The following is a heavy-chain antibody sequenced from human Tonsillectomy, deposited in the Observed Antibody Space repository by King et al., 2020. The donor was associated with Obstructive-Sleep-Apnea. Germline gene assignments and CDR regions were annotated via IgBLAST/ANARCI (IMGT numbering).Heavy chain of an antibody. Sequence: QLVQSGAEVKKPGASVKVSCKASGYTFTGYYIHWVRQAPGQGLEWMGWINPNSGGTNYAQKFTGRVTMTRDTSISTAYMELSRLISDDTAVYYCATVAVSTATYYFDYWGQGTLVTVSS. CDR3: ATVAVSTATYYFDY. V-gene: IGHV1-2*02. D-gene: IGHD4-17*01. CDR1: GYTFTGYY. CDR2: INPNSGGT. J-gene: IGHJ4*02.